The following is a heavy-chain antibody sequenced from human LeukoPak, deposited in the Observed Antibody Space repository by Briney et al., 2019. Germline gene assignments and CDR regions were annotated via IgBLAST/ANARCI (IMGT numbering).Heavy chain of an antibody. CDR3: ARLPSEGGWYDFDY. V-gene: IGHV3-23*01. J-gene: IGHJ4*02. D-gene: IGHD6-19*01. CDR1: GFTFSSYA. CDR2: ISGSGGST. Sequence: PGGSLRLSCAASGFTFSSYAMSWVRQAPGKGLEWVSAISGSGGSTYYADSVKGRFTISRDNSKNTLYLQMNSLRAEDTAVYYCARLPSEGGWYDFDYWGQGTLVTVSS.